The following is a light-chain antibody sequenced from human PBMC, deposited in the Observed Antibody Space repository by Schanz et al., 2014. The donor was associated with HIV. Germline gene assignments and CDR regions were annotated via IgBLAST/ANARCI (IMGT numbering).Light chain of an antibody. J-gene: IGKJ1*01. V-gene: IGKV3-20*01. CDR1: QSVSSTH. CDR2: GAS. Sequence: EVVLTQSPDTLSLSPGERATLSCRASQSVSSTHVAWYQQKPGQSPRLLIYGASKRATGIPPRFSGSGSGTDFTLTIRRLEPEDFAVYYCHQFGRLPWTFGQGTKVEVK. CDR3: HQFGRLPWT.